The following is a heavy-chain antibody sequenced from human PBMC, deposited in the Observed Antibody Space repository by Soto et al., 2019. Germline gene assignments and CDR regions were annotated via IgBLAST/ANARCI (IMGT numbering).Heavy chain of an antibody. D-gene: IGHD3-10*01. CDR2: ISDSGGNT. CDR1: GFTFSSYS. Sequence: GGSLRLSCAASGFTFSSYSMTWVRQAPGKGLEWVSGISDSGGNTWYADSVKGRFTISRDNSKNTLFLQMNSLRAEDTAVYFCSKWSGFGDAWGQGTLVTVSS. J-gene: IGHJ5*02. CDR3: SKWSGFGDA. V-gene: IGHV3-23*01.